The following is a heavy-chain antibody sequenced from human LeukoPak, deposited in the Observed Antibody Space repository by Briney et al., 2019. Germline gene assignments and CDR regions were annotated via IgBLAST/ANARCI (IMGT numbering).Heavy chain of an antibody. J-gene: IGHJ4*02. CDR1: GYTFTGYY. V-gene: IGHV1-2*04. Sequence: ASVKLSCTASGYTFTGYYMHWVRQAPGQGLEWMGWINPNSGGTNYAQKFQGWVTMTRDTSISTAYMELSRLRSDDTAVYYCARELRPYSSGWYFEFDYWGQGTLVTVSS. D-gene: IGHD6-19*01. CDR2: INPNSGGT. CDR3: ARELRPYSSGWYFEFDY.